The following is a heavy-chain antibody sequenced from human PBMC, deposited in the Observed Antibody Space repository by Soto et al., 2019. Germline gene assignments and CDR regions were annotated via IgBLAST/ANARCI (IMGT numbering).Heavy chain of an antibody. J-gene: IGHJ4*02. CDR2: FDPEDGET. D-gene: IGHD3-10*01. CDR3: ATGPGSSGSYYPTAFDY. CDR1: GHTLTELS. V-gene: IGHV1-24*01. Sequence: GASVKVSCKISGHTLTELSIHCVRQAPGKGLEWMGGFDPEDGETVYAQKFQGRVTMTEDTSTDTAYMELSSLRSEDTAVYYCATGPGSSGSYYPTAFDYWGQGTLVTVSS.